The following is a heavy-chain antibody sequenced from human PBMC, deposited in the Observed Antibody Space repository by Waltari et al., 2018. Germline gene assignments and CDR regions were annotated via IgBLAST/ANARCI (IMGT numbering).Heavy chain of an antibody. CDR2: IYYSGST. CDR3: AREGYYRAFDI. CDR1: GGSISRYY. J-gene: IGHJ3*02. V-gene: IGHV4-59*01. Sequence: QVQLQESGPGLVKPSETLSLTCTVSGGSISRYYWSWIRQPPGKGLEWIGYIYYSGSTNYNPSLKSRVTISVDTSKNQFSLKLSSVTAADTAVYYCAREGYYRAFDIWGQGTMVTVSS. D-gene: IGHD2-15*01.